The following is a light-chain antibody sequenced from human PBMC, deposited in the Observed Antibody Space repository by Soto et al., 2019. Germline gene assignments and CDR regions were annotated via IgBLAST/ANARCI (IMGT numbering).Light chain of an antibody. J-gene: IGKJ5*01. V-gene: IGKV1-27*01. Sequence: DIQMTQSPSSLSASVGDRVTITCRASQGISNYLAWYQQKPGKVPKLLIYAASTLQSGVPSRFSGSGSGTDFTLTISSLQPEDVATYYCQKYTSAPCFGQGTRLEIK. CDR1: QGISNY. CDR2: AAS. CDR3: QKYTSAPC.